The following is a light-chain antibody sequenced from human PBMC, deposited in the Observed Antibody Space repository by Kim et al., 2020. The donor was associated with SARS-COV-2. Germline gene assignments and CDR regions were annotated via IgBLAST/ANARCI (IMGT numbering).Light chain of an antibody. Sequence: SSELTQDPAVSVALGQTVTITCQGDSLRGYYASWLRQKSGQAPILVIYGDKNRPSGIPARFSGSGSGNTASLPITGAQAEDEADYYCNPRDSSGNHVLFG. J-gene: IGLJ3*02. V-gene: IGLV3-19*01. CDR2: GDK. CDR1: SLRGYY. CDR3: NPRDSSGNHVL.